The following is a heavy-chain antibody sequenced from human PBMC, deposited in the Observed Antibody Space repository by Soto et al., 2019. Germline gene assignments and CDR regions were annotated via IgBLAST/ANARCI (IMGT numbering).Heavy chain of an antibody. CDR1: GFIFSGYA. D-gene: IGHD6-19*01. CDR3: AKDAGSGWTFDY. Sequence: PGGSLRLSCAASGFIFSGYAMSWVRQAPGKGPEWVSVITYNGGRTYYADSVKGRFTISRDNSKSMLYLLMNSLRAEDTALYYCAKDAGSGWTFDYWGLGTLVTVSS. CDR2: ITYNGGRT. V-gene: IGHV3-23*01. J-gene: IGHJ4*02.